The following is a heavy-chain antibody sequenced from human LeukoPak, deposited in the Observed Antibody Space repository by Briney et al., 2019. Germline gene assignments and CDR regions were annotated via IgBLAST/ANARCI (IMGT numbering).Heavy chain of an antibody. Sequence: PGGSLRLSCAASGFTFSDCAMSWVRQAPGKGLEWVSAIGSDGNKHYSESVKGRFAISRDNSKNTLFLQMSSLRAEDTAVYYCARGPYSSSSGSGDYWGQGTLVTVSS. V-gene: IGHV3-23*01. CDR2: IGSDGNK. D-gene: IGHD6-13*01. J-gene: IGHJ4*02. CDR1: GFTFSDCA. CDR3: ARGPYSSSSGSGDY.